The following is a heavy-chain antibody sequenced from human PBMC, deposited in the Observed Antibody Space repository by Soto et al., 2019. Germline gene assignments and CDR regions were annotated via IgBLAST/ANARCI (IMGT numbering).Heavy chain of an antibody. CDR1: XXXXSSYA. CDR3: ANQVKRTSPDYYYYYYMDV. Sequence: EVQLLESGXXXVQPXXXLRLSCAASXXXXSSYAXXXVRQAPGKGLEWVSAISGSGGSTYYADSVKGRFTISRDNSKNTLYLQMNSLRAEDTAVYYCANQVKRTSPDYYYYYYMDVWGKGTTVTVSS. D-gene: IGHD2-2*01. J-gene: IGHJ6*03. CDR2: ISGSGGST. V-gene: IGHV3-23*01.